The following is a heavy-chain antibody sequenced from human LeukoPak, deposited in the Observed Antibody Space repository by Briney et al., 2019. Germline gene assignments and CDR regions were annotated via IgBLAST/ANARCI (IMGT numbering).Heavy chain of an antibody. D-gene: IGHD6-13*01. Sequence: SETLSVTCTVSGASISSYYWRWSRQPPGQGLEWIGYIYYSGSTNYNPSLKSRVTISVDTSKNQFSLKLSSVTAADTAVYYCARGGLAAAGHYGMDVWGQGTTVTVSS. CDR2: IYYSGST. CDR3: ARGGLAAAGHYGMDV. V-gene: IGHV4-59*01. J-gene: IGHJ6*02. CDR1: GASISSYY.